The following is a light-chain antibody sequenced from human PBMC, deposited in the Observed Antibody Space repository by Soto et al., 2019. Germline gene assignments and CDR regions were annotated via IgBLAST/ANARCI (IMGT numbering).Light chain of an antibody. V-gene: IGLV2-14*01. CDR2: DVS. Sequence: QSVLTQPASVSGSPGQSITISCTGTSSDVGAYNYVSWYQQHPGKAPKLMIYDVSNRPSGVSNRFSGSKSGNTASLPISGVQAEDEADYYCCSYTSSSTLVVFGGGTKLTVL. CDR3: CSYTSSSTLVV. J-gene: IGLJ2*01. CDR1: SSDVGAYNY.